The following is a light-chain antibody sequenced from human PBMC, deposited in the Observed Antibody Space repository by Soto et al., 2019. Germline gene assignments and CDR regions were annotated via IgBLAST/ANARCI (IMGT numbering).Light chain of an antibody. V-gene: IGLV2-14*01. CDR1: SNDIGSYDY. Sequence: QSALTQPTSVSGSPGQSITISCTGNSNDIGSYDYVSWYQQHPGKAPRLLIHGVRNRPSGISSRFSASKSGLTASLTISGLQAEDEADYYCSSFARTSTLVFGTGTKLTVL. CDR2: GVR. J-gene: IGLJ1*01. CDR3: SSFARTSTLV.